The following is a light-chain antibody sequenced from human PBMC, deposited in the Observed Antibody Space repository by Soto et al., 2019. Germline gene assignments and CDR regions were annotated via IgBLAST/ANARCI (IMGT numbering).Light chain of an antibody. CDR2: EGS. CDR3: CSYAGSSFYA. J-gene: IGLJ1*01. V-gene: IGLV2-23*01. Sequence: QSVLTQPASVSGSPGQSITISCTGTSSDVGSYNLVSWYQQHPGKAPKLMIYEGSKRPSGVSNRFSGSKSGNTASLTISGLQAEDEADYYCCSYAGSSFYAFGTGPKVTVL. CDR1: SSDVGSYNL.